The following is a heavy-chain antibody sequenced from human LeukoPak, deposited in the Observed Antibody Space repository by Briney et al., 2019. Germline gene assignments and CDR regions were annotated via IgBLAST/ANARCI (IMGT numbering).Heavy chain of an antibody. J-gene: IGHJ3*02. V-gene: IGHV4-34*01. Sequence: SETLSLTCAVYGGSFSGYYWSWIRQPPGKGLEWIGEINHSGSTNYNPSLKSRVTISVDTSKNQFSLKLSSVTAADTAVYYCARGTMARGRGRAFDIWGQGTMVTVSS. CDR1: GGSFSGYY. CDR3: ARGTMARGRGRAFDI. CDR2: INHSGST. D-gene: IGHD3-10*01.